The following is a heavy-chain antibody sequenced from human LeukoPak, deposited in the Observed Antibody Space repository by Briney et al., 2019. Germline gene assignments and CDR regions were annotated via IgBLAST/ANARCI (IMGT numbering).Heavy chain of an antibody. CDR2: INPNSGGT. CDR3: ARDNKVRGVYDY. J-gene: IGHJ4*02. CDR1: GYTFTGYY. D-gene: IGHD3-10*01. Sequence: SVKVSCKASGYTFTGYYMHWVRQAPGQGLEWMGWINPNSGGTNYAQKFQGRVTMTRDTSISTAYMELSRLRSDDTAVYYCARDNKVRGVYDYWGQGTLVTVTS. V-gene: IGHV1-2*02.